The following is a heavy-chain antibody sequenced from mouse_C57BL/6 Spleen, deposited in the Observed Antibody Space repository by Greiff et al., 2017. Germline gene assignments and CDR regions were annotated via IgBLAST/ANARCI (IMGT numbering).Heavy chain of an antibody. CDR3: ARGLLYYGSSYGAMDY. CDR2: LYPGYGDT. CDR1: GYAFSSYW. J-gene: IGHJ4*01. Sequence: QVQLQQSGAELVKPGASVKISCKASGYAFSSYWMNWVKQRPGKGLEWIGQLYPGYGDTNYNGKFKGKATLTADKSSSTAYMQLSSLTSEDSAVYFCARGLLYYGSSYGAMDYWGQGTSVTVSS. V-gene: IGHV1-80*01. D-gene: IGHD1-1*01.